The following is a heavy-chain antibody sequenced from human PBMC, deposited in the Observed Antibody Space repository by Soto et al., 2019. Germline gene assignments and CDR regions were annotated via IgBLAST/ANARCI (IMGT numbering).Heavy chain of an antibody. J-gene: IGHJ6*02. CDR3: ARGYIVVVPAAIAPYYYGMDV. CDR1: GDSVSSNSAA. V-gene: IGHV6-1*01. Sequence: SQTLSLTCAISGDSVSSNSAAWNWIRQSPSRGLEWLGRTYYRSKWYNDYAVSVKSRITINPDTSKNQFSLQLNSVTPEDMAVYYCARGYIVVVPAAIAPYYYGMDVWGQGTTVTVSS. CDR2: TYYRSKWYN. D-gene: IGHD2-2*02.